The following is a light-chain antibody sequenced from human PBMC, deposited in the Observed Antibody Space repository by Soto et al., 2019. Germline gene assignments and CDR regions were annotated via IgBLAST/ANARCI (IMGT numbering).Light chain of an antibody. CDR1: QSVSTY. V-gene: IGKV3-11*01. J-gene: IGKJ4*01. CDR2: DAS. Sequence: EIVLTQSPATLSLSPWERASLSCRSSQSVSTYLAWYQQKPGQAPRLLIYDASNRATGVPVRFSGSGSGTDFTLTISSLEPEDFAVYYCQQRSNWPPLTFGGGTKVDIK. CDR3: QQRSNWPPLT.